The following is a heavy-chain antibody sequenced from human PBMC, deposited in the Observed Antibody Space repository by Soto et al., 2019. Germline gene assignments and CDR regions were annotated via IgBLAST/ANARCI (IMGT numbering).Heavy chain of an antibody. Sequence: EVQLVESGGGLVQPGGSLRLSCAASGFTFSSYSMNWVRQAPGKGLEWVSYISSSSSTIYYADSVKGRFTISRDNAKNPLYLQMNSLRDEDTAVYYCARDLGAIVGALGMPSYFDYWGQGTLVTVSS. CDR3: ARDLGAIVGALGMPSYFDY. D-gene: IGHD1-26*01. CDR1: GFTFSSYS. V-gene: IGHV3-48*02. J-gene: IGHJ4*02. CDR2: ISSSSSTI.